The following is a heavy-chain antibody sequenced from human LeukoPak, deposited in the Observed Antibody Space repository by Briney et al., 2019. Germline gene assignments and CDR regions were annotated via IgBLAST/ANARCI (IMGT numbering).Heavy chain of an antibody. J-gene: IGHJ4*02. V-gene: IGHV1-2*06. D-gene: IGHD3-10*01. CDR3: ARDHYGYSSGSGFDC. Sequence: ASVKVSCKASGYSFTGYYMHWVRQAPGQGLEWMGRINPNSGGTNYAQRFQGRVTMTRDTSISTAYMELSRLRSDDTAVYYCARDHYGYSSGSGFDCWGQGILVTVCS. CDR1: GYSFTGYY. CDR2: INPNSGGT.